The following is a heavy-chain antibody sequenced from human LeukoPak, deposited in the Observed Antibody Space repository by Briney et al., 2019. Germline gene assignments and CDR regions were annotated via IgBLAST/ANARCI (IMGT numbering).Heavy chain of an antibody. Sequence: HPGGSLRLSCAASGFTFSSYGMNWVRQAPGKGLEWVSYISSSGSTIYYADSVKGRFTISRDNAKNSLYLQMNSLRAEDTAVYYCARASAPSRYYGSGSRIYYFDYWGQGTLVTVSS. CDR3: ARASAPSRYYGSGSRIYYFDY. D-gene: IGHD3-10*01. CDR2: ISSSGSTI. J-gene: IGHJ4*02. V-gene: IGHV3-48*03. CDR1: GFTFSSYG.